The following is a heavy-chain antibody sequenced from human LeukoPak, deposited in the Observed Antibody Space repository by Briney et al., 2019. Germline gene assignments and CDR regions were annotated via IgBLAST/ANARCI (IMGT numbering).Heavy chain of an antibody. CDR1: GGSISRYH. V-gene: IGHV4-59*01. J-gene: IGHJ4*02. CDR3: ARSRWLLM. CDR2: IHYSGST. Sequence: SETLSLTCTVSGGSISRYHWSWIRQPPGKGLEWIGYIHYSGSTIYNPSLKSRVTISVDTSKNQLSPKLRSVTAADTAVYYCARSRWLLMWGQGTLVTVSS. D-gene: IGHD3-22*01.